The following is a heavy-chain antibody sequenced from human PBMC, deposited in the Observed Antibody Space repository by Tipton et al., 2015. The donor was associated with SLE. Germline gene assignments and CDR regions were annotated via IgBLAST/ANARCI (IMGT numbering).Heavy chain of an antibody. CDR2: IYHSGST. D-gene: IGHD1-26*01. J-gene: IGHJ3*02. CDR3: ASGRWEWELLRAFDI. V-gene: IGHV4-4*02. CDR1: GGSISSSNW. Sequence: SLRLSCTVSGGSISSSNWWSWVRQPPGKGLEWIGEIYHSGSTNYNPSLKSRVTISVDKSKNQFSLKLSSVTAADTAVYYCASGRWEWELLRAFDIWGQGTMVTVSS.